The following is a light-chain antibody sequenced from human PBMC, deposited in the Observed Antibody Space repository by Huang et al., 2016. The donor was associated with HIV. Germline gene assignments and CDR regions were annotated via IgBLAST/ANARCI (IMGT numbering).Light chain of an antibody. V-gene: IGKV1-33*01. CDR1: RHICSY. J-gene: IGKJ3*01. CDR2: DAA. CDR3: QQYDSLPRT. Sequence: DIQMTQSPSSLSASIGDRVTITCRASRHICSYLNWYQHRPGKAPKLLIYDAANLEVGVPSRFSGSGSGRNFTLIISSLQPEDFATYYCQQYDSLPRTFGPGTKV.